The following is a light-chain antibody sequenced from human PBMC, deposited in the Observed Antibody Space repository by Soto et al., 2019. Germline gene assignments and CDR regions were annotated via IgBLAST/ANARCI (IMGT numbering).Light chain of an antibody. J-gene: IGKJ3*01. CDR3: QQYGSSRIT. CDR1: QSISSY. Sequence: EIVLTQSPATLSLSPGERATLSCRASQSISSYLVWYQQKPGQAPRLLIYGASSRATGIPDRFSGSGSGTDFTLTISRLEPEDSAVYYCQQYGSSRITFGPGTKVDIK. CDR2: GAS. V-gene: IGKV3-20*01.